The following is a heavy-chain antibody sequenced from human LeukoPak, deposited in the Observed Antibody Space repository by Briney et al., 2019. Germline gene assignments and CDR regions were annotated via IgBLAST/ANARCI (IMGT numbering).Heavy chain of an antibody. CDR2: IKQDGSEK. D-gene: IGHD6-19*01. CDR1: GFTFSSYW. J-gene: IGHJ6*02. V-gene: IGHV3-7*01. Sequence: PGGSLRLSCAASGFTFSSYWMSWVRQAPGKGLEWVANIKQDGSEKYYVDSVKGRFTISRDNAKNSLYLQMNSLRAEDTAVYYCARDSSHRGIAVAGGAYYYYGMDVWGQGTTVTVSS. CDR3: ARDSSHRGIAVAGGAYYYYGMDV.